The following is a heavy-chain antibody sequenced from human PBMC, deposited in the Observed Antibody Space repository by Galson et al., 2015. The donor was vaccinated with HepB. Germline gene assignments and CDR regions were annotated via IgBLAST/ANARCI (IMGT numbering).Heavy chain of an antibody. CDR2: ISYDGSNK. D-gene: IGHD3-3*01. CDR1: GFTFSSYA. J-gene: IGHJ4*02. Sequence: SLRLSCAASGFTFSSYAMHWVRQAPGKGLEWVAVISYDGSNKYYADSVKGRFTIPRDNSKNTLYLQMNSLRAEDTAVYYCARDGGSVVLRFLEWPTIGYYFDYWGQGTLVTVSS. CDR3: ARDGGSVVLRFLEWPTIGYYFDY. V-gene: IGHV3-30-3*01.